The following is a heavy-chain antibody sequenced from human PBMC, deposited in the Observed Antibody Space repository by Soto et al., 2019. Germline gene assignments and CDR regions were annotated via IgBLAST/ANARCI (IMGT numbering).Heavy chain of an antibody. D-gene: IGHD2-15*01. CDR1: GGSFSGYY. CDR3: ARYCSGGSCYLGGFDP. V-gene: IGHV4-34*01. J-gene: IGHJ5*02. Sequence: SETLSLTCAVYGGSFSGYYWSWIRKPPGKGLEWIGEINHSGSTNYNPSLKSRVTISVDTSKNQFSLKLSSVTAADTAVYYCARYCSGGSCYLGGFDPWGQGTLVTVSS. CDR2: INHSGST.